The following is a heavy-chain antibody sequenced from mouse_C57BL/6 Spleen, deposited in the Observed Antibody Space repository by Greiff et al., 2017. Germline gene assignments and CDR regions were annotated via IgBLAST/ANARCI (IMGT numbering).Heavy chain of an antibody. J-gene: IGHJ4*01. D-gene: IGHD2-4*01. CDR3: VRNYGYAMDY. CDR2: IRSKSNNYAT. V-gene: IGHV10-1*01. CDR1: GFSFNTYA. Sequence: EVKLVESGGGLVQPKGSLKLSCAASGFSFNTYAMNCFRQAPGTGLVWVARIRSKSNNYATYYADSVKNRFTISRDDSESMLYLQMNNLKTEDTAMYYCVRNYGYAMDYWGQGTSVTVSS.